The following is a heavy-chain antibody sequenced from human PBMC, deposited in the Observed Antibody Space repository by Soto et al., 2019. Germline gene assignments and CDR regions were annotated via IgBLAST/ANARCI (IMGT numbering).Heavy chain of an antibody. Sequence: GGSLTVACVAYTFTHSSYVMTWVRQAPGKGLEWVSSISPSGGDTYYADSVKGRVTISRDNSINTLYLQMDSLRVEDTALYYCARGWGSPDPWGQGTLVTVSS. CDR1: TFTHSSYV. V-gene: IGHV3-23*01. CDR2: ISPSGGDT. CDR3: ARGWGSPDP. J-gene: IGHJ5*02. D-gene: IGHD7-27*01.